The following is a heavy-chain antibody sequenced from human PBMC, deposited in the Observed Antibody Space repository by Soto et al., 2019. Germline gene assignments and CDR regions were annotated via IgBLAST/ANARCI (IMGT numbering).Heavy chain of an antibody. CDR1: GGSLSGY. CDR3: ACIFSGGYGYGFYYYGMDV. D-gene: IGHD5-18*01. V-gene: IGHV4-59*05. J-gene: IGHJ6*02. Sequence: SETLSLTCTVSGGSLSGYWSWIRQSPGKGLEWIGSIYYSGSTYYNPSLKSRVTISVDTSKNQFSLKLSSVTAADTAVYYCACIFSGGYGYGFYYYGMDVWGQGTTVTVSS. CDR2: IYYSGST.